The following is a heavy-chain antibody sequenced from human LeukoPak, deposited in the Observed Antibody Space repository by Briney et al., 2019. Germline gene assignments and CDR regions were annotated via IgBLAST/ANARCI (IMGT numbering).Heavy chain of an antibody. CDR1: GFTFSSYA. CDR3: AKGNCSSSSCYIAGAFDI. V-gene: IGHV3-30*02. J-gene: IGHJ3*02. Sequence: GGSLRLSCAASGFTFSSYAMSWVRQAPGKGLEWVVFLQFDGSSEYYADSVKGRFTISRDNSKNTLYLQMNSLRAEDTAIYFCAKGNCSSSSCYIAGAFDIWGQGTVVTVSP. D-gene: IGHD2-2*02. CDR2: LQFDGSSE.